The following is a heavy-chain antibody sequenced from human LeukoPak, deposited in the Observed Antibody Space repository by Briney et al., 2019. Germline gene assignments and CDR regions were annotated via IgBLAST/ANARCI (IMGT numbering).Heavy chain of an antibody. D-gene: IGHD3-3*01. CDR3: ARRITIVGVVINWYFDL. CDR2: IYYSGST. Sequence: SETLSLTCTVSGGSISSSSYYWGWIRQPPGKGLEWIGSIYYSGSTYYNPSLKSRVTISVDTSKNQFSLKLSSVTAADTAVYYCARRITIVGVVINWYFDLWGRGTLVTVSS. CDR1: GGSISSSSYY. J-gene: IGHJ2*01. V-gene: IGHV4-39*01.